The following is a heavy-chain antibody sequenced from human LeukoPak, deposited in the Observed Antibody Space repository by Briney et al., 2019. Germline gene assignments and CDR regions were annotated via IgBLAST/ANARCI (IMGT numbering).Heavy chain of an antibody. Sequence: ASVKVSCKVSGYTLTELSMHWVRQAPGQGLEWMGIINPSGGSTSYAQKFQGRVTMTRDTSTSTVYMELSSLRSEDTAVYYCARDRKYYHDSSAWSWGQGTLVTVSS. D-gene: IGHD3-22*01. CDR2: INPSGGST. CDR1: GYTLTELS. CDR3: ARDRKYYHDSSAWS. J-gene: IGHJ5*02. V-gene: IGHV1-46*01.